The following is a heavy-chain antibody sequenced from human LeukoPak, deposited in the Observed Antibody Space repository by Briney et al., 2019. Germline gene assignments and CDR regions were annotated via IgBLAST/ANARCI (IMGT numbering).Heavy chain of an antibody. Sequence: PGGSLRLSCAASGFRFSSYAMHWVRQAPGKGLEWVSSISSSSSYIYYADSVKGRFTISRDNAKNSLYLQMNSLRAEDTAVYYCAKEASHYDFWSGYSPGDWGQGTLVTVSS. D-gene: IGHD3-3*01. CDR2: ISSSSSYI. CDR3: AKEASHYDFWSGYSPGD. V-gene: IGHV3-21*01. J-gene: IGHJ4*02. CDR1: GFRFSSYA.